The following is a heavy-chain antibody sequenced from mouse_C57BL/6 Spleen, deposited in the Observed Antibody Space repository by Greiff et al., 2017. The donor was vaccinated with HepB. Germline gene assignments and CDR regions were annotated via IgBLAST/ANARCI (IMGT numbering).Heavy chain of an antibody. CDR3: ARVGSRNHFDY. J-gene: IGHJ2*01. CDR2: IYPGSGNT. V-gene: IGHV1-66*01. CDR1: GYSFTSYY. Sequence: VQLQQSGPELVKPGASVKISCKASGYSFTSYYIHWVKQRPGQGLEWIGWIYPGSGNTKYNEKFKGKATLTADTSSSTAYMQLSSLTSEDSAVYYCARVGSRNHFDYWGQGTTLTVSS. D-gene: IGHD1-1*01.